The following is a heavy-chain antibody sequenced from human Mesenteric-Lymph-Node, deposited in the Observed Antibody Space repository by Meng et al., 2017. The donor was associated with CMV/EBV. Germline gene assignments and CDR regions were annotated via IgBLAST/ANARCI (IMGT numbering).Heavy chain of an antibody. J-gene: IGHJ3*02. CDR1: GFTSSDYY. V-gene: IGHV3-11*04. Sequence: GESLKISCAASGFTSSDYYMSWIRQAPGKGLEWISYISTSGSTTFYADSVKGRFTISRDNSKNTLYLQMNSLTAEDTAVYYCARRGGYCSSPSCPGAFDIWGHGTMVTVSS. CDR3: ARRGGYCSSPSCPGAFDI. CDR2: ISTSGSTT. D-gene: IGHD2-2*01.